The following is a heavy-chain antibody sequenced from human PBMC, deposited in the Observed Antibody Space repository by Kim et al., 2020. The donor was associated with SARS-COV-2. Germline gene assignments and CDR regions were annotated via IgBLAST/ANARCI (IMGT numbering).Heavy chain of an antibody. CDR2: INHSGST. CDR1: GGSFSGYY. D-gene: IGHD2-21*01. Sequence: SETLSLTCAVYGGSFSGYYWSWIRQPPGKGLEWIGEINHSGSTNYNPSLKSRVTISVDTSKNQFSLKLSSVTAADTAVYYCARGGGESRSYGMDVWGQGTTVTVSS. CDR3: ARGGGESRSYGMDV. V-gene: IGHV4-34*01. J-gene: IGHJ6*02.